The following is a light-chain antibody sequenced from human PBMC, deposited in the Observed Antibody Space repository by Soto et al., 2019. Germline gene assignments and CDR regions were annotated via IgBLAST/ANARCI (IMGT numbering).Light chain of an antibody. J-gene: IGLJ2*01. CDR1: SSGVGSYNL. CDR2: EGS. Sequence: QYALTQPASVSGSPGQSITISCTGTSSGVGSYNLVSWYQQHPGKAPKLMIYEGSKRPSGVSNRFSGSKSGNTASLTISGLQAEDEADYYCCSYAGSSTYVVFGGGTKLTVL. V-gene: IGLV2-23*01. CDR3: CSYAGSSTYVV.